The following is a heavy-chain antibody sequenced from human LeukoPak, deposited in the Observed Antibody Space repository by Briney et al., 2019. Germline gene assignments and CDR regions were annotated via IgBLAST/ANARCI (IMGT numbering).Heavy chain of an antibody. CDR1: EFSVVSNF. CDR3: AKVPTVLTYYFDY. Sequence: PGGSLRLSCTASEFSVVSNFMTWVRQAPGKGLEWVSLIYSGGSTYYADSVKGRFTISRDNSKNTLYLQMNSLRAEDTAVYYCAKVPTVLTYYFDYWGQGTLVTVSS. V-gene: IGHV3-66*01. D-gene: IGHD4/OR15-4a*01. CDR2: IYSGGST. J-gene: IGHJ4*02.